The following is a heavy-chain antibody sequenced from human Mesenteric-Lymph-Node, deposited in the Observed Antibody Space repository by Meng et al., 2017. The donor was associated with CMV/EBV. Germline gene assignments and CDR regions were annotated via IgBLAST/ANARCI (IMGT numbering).Heavy chain of an antibody. D-gene: IGHD2-2*01. CDR3: ARRRWGYCSSTSCYLVDY. CDR2: INHSGST. J-gene: IGHJ4*02. Sequence: ESLKISCAASGFTFSSYEMNWVRQAPGKGLEWIGEINHSGSTNYNPSLKSRVTISVDTSKNQFSLKLSSVTAADTAVYYCARRRWGYCSSTSCYLVDYWGQGTLVTVSS. CDR1: GFTFSSYE. V-gene: IGHV4-34*01.